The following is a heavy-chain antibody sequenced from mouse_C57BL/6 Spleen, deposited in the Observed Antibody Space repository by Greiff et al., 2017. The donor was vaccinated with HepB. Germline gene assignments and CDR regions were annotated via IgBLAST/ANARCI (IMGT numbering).Heavy chain of an antibody. V-gene: IGHV1-80*01. CDR1: GYAFSSYW. D-gene: IGHD1-1*01. CDR2: IYPGDGDT. J-gene: IGHJ4*01. Sequence: VKVVESGAELVKPGASVKISCKASGYAFSSYWMNWVKQRPGKGLEWIGQIYPGDGDTNYNGKFKGKATLTADKSSSTAYMQLSSLTSEDSAVYFCAREELLYAMDYWGQGTSVTVSS. CDR3: AREELLYAMDY.